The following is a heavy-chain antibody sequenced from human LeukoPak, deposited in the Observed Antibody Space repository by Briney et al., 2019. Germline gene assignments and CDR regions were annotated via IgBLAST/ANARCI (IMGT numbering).Heavy chain of an antibody. J-gene: IGHJ3*02. Sequence: SETLSLTCTVSGGSISSGGYYWSWIRPPPGKGLEWIGYIYYSRNTNYNPSLKSRVTVSVDTSKNQFSLKLSSVTAADTAVYYCATHDYGDPNAFDIWGQGTMVTVSS. CDR1: GGSISSGGYY. V-gene: IGHV4-61*08. D-gene: IGHD4-17*01. CDR3: ATHDYGDPNAFDI. CDR2: IYYSRNT.